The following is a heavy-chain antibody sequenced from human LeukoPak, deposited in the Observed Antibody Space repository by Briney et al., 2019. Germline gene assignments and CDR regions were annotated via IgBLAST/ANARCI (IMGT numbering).Heavy chain of an antibody. CDR1: GFTFSSYG. J-gene: IGHJ4*02. Sequence: SGGSLRLSCTASGFTFSSYGMHWVRQAPGKGLEWVAVISDDGSDKYYVDSVKGRFTISRDNSKNTLYLQMNSLRPEDTAVYYCTRDRETDWGQGTLVTVSS. CDR2: ISDDGSDK. V-gene: IGHV3-30*03. CDR3: TRDRETD.